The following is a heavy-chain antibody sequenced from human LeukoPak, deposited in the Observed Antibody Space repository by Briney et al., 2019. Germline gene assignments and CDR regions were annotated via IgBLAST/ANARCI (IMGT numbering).Heavy chain of an antibody. D-gene: IGHD1-26*01. J-gene: IGHJ4*02. CDR3: AKDDPTGRYL. V-gene: IGHV3-30*02. Sequence: QAGGSLRLSCAASGFTFSSYGMHWVRQAPGKGLEWVAFIRYDGSNKYYADSVKGRFTISRDNSKNTVYLQMNSLRVEDTAVYYCAKDDPTGRYLWGQGTLVPVSS. CDR1: GFTFSSYG. CDR2: IRYDGSNK.